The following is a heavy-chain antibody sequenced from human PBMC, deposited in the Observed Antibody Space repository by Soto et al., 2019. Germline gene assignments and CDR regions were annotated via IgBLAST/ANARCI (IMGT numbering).Heavy chain of an antibody. CDR3: AKDMAEGCSSTSCHDAFDI. V-gene: IGHV3-9*01. D-gene: IGHD2-2*01. J-gene: IGHJ3*02. CDR2: ISWNSGSI. Sequence: GGSLRLSCAASGFTFDDYAMHWVRQAPGKGLEWVSGISWNSGSIGYADSVKGRFTISRDNAKNSLYLQMNSLRAEDTALYYCAKDMAEGCSSTSCHDAFDIWGQGTMVTVSS. CDR1: GFTFDDYA.